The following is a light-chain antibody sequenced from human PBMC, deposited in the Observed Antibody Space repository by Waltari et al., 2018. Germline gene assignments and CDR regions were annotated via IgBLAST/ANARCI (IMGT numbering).Light chain of an antibody. V-gene: IGLV1-40*01. CDR1: DSHIGAGYD. Sequence: QSVLTQPPSVSGAPAQRVTISCTGSDSHIGAGYDVHWHQHLPGTAPKLLIYGNTNRPPGVPDRFSGSKSGTSGSLAITGLQAEDEAYYYCQSYDRSLTGSWVFGGGTKLTVL. CDR2: GNT. CDR3: QSYDRSLTGSWV. J-gene: IGLJ3*02.